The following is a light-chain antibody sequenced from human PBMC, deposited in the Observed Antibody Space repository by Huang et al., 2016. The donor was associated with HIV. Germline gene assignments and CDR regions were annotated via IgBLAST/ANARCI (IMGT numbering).Light chain of an antibody. CDR2: GAS. CDR3: QQYNNWPET. CDR1: QSINNN. V-gene: IGKV3-15*01. Sequence: EIVMTQSPATLSVSPGERATLPCRASQSINNNFAWYQQKPGQAPRLLIYGASTRATDIPARFSGSGSATEFTLTINNLQSEDSAVYYCQQYNNWPETFGQGTKLEIK. J-gene: IGKJ2*01.